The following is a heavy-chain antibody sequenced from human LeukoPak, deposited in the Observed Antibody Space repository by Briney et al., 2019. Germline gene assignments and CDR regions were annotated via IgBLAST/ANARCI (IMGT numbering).Heavy chain of an antibody. D-gene: IGHD3-3*01. V-gene: IGHV4-31*03. J-gene: IGHJ5*02. CDR1: GGSISSGGYY. CDR2: IYYSGST. Sequence: SETLSLTCTVSGGSISSGGYYWSWIRQHPGKGLEWIGYIYYSGSTYYNPSLKSRVTISVDTSKNQFSLKLSSVTAADTAVYYCASMYYDFWSGFNWFDPWGQGTLVTVSS. CDR3: ASMYYDFWSGFNWFDP.